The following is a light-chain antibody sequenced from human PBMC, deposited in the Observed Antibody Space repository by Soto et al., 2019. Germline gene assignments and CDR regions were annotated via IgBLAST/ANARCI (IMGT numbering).Light chain of an antibody. CDR3: QQRRNWPLT. Sequence: EIVLTQSPATLSLSPGERATLSCRASQSVSSYLAWYQQKPGQAPRLLIYDASNRATGIPARFSGSGSGTDFTLTINSLEPEDFAVYYCQQRRNWPLTFGQGTRLEIK. V-gene: IGKV3-11*01. CDR1: QSVSSY. J-gene: IGKJ5*01. CDR2: DAS.